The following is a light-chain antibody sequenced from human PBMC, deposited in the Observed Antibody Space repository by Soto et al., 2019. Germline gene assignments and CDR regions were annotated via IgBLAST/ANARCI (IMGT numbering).Light chain of an antibody. CDR3: QHDNSYPWT. V-gene: IGKV1-5*01. CDR1: QSISNW. J-gene: IGKJ1*01. CDR2: DAS. Sequence: DIPMTQSPSTLSASVGDRVTITCRASQSISNWLAWYQEKPGKAPKLLVYDASSLQSGVPSRFSGSGSGAEFTLTISSLQPDDFAPYYCQHDNSYPWTFGQGTKVEIK.